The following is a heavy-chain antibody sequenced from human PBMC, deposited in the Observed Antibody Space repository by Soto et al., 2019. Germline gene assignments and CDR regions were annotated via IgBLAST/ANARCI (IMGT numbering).Heavy chain of an antibody. CDR3: ARGDRGGSGSPASYYYSGGDV. D-gene: IGHD3-10*01. CDR2: ISAGGDMT. Sequence: DVQLLESGGNLVQPGGSLTLSCSASGFTLSSYAMSWVRQAPGKGLEWVSSISAGGDMTYNSDSVKGWFTISRDNANNAVFLQMHNLRIEDTALYYCARGDRGGSGSPASYYYSGGDVWGQGATVTVS. CDR1: GFTLSSYA. J-gene: IGHJ6*02. V-gene: IGHV3-23*01.